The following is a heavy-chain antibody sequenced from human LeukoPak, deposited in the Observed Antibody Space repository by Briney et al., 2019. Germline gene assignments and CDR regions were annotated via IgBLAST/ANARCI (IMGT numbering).Heavy chain of an antibody. CDR2: INHSGST. J-gene: IGHJ5*02. V-gene: IGHV4-34*01. CDR1: GESFSGFY. Sequence: SETLSLTCAVYGESFSGFYWTWIRQPPGKGLEWIGEINHSGSTNYNPSLKSRVTISVDTSKNQFSLKLSSVTAADTAVYYCARGSTHIVVVVAATRGDWFDPWGQGTLVTVSS. D-gene: IGHD2-15*01. CDR3: ARGSTHIVVVVAATRGDWFDP.